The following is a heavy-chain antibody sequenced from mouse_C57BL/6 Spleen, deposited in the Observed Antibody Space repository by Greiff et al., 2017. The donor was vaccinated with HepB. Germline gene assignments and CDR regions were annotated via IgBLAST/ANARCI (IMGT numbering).Heavy chain of an antibody. Sequence: QVQLKQPGAELVRPGTSVKLSCKASGYTFTSYWMHWVKQRPGQGLEWIGVIDPSDSYTNYNQKFKGKATLTVDTSASTAYMQLSSLTSEDSAVYYCARGERLLYRFDYWGQGTTLTVSS. D-gene: IGHD2-12*01. V-gene: IGHV1-59*01. CDR3: ARGERLLYRFDY. CDR2: IDPSDSYT. J-gene: IGHJ2*01. CDR1: GYTFTSYW.